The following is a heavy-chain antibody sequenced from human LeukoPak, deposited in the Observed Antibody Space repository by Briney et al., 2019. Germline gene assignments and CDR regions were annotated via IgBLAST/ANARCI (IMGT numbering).Heavy chain of an antibody. CDR1: GFTFSSYD. CDR3: AISTSGSIFDY. D-gene: IGHD1-26*01. CDR2: IGTAGDT. V-gene: IGHV3-13*01. J-gene: IGHJ4*02. Sequence: GGSLRLSCAASGFTFSSYDMHWVRQATGKGLEWVSAIGTAGDTYYPGSVKGRFTISRENAKNSLYLQMNSLRAEDTAVYYCAISTSGSIFDYWGQGTLVTVSS.